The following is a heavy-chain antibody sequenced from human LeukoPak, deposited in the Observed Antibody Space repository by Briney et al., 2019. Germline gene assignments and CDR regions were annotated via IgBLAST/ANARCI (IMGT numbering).Heavy chain of an antibody. CDR3: ARVLASSGGDY. D-gene: IGHD3-22*01. Sequence: PSETLSLTCAVYGGSFSGYYWSWIRQPPGKGLEWIGEINHSGSTNYNPSLKSRVTISVDKSKNQFSLKLSSVTAADTAVYYCARVLASSGGDYWGQGTLVTVSS. V-gene: IGHV4-34*01. CDR2: INHSGST. J-gene: IGHJ4*02. CDR1: GGSFSGYY.